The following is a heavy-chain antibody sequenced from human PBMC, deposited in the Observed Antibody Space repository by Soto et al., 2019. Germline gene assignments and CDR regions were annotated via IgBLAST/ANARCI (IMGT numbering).Heavy chain of an antibody. CDR3: ARGKGMEENYYYYGLDI. D-gene: IGHD1-1*01. CDR1: GYTFSTHA. Sequence: GASVKVSCKASGYTFSTHAMHWVRQAPGQRLEWMGWINGGTGQTKHSHRFQDRVSITRDTSASTAYMELRSLRSEDTAVYYWARGKGMEENYYYYGLDIWGQGTTVTVSS. V-gene: IGHV1-3*01. J-gene: IGHJ6*02. CDR2: INGGTGQT.